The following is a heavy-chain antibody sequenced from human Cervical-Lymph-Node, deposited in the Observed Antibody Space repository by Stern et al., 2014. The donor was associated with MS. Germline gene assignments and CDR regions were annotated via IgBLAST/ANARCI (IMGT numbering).Heavy chain of an antibody. V-gene: IGHV4-61*01. CDR3: ARIYSSSSHYYYDMDV. CDR1: GGSVSSGSYY. CDR2: IYHSGRN. Sequence: QVQLQESGPGLVKPSETLSLTCTVSGGSVSSGSYYWSWIRQPPGKGLEWIGYIYHSGRNNYNPSLKSRVTISVDTSKNQFSLKLSSVTAADTAVYYCARIYSSSSHYYYDMDVWGQGTTVTVSS. D-gene: IGHD6-6*01. J-gene: IGHJ6*02.